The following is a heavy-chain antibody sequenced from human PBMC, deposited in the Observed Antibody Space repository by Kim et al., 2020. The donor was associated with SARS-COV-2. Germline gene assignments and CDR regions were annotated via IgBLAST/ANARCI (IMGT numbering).Heavy chain of an antibody. CDR1: GFTFSSYA. V-gene: IGHV3-23*01. D-gene: IGHD6-13*01. J-gene: IGHJ3*02. CDR3: AKDTLRDIAAAGTDAFDI. CDR2: ISGSGGST. Sequence: GGSLRLSCAASGFTFSSYAMSWVRQAPGKGLEWVSAISGSGGSTYYADSVKGRFTISRDNSKNTLYLQMNSLRAEDTAVYYCAKDTLRDIAAAGTDAFDIWGQGTMVTVSS.